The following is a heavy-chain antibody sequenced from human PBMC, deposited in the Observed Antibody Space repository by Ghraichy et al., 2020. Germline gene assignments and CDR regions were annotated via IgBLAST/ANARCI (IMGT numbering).Heavy chain of an antibody. Sequence: GSLRLSCAASGLTFSSYGMHWVRQAPGKGLEWVAFIRYDGSNKYYADSVKGRFTISRDNSKNTLYLQMNSLRPEDTAVFYCAKDLVTTSVRYFDLWGPGTLVTVSS. CDR1: GLTFSSYG. D-gene: IGHD4-17*01. CDR3: AKDLVTTSVRYFDL. CDR2: IRYDGSNK. J-gene: IGHJ2*01. V-gene: IGHV3-30*02.